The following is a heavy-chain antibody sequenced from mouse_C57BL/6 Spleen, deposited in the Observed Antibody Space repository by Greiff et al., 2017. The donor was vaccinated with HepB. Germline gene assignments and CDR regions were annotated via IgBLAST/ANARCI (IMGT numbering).Heavy chain of an antibody. Sequence: VQLQQSGAELAKPVASVKLSCKASGYTFTSYWMHWVKQRPGQGLEWIGYINPSSDYTKYNQKFKDKATLTADKSSSTAYMQLSSLTSEDSAVYYCATICEGFAYWGQGTLVTVSA. CDR3: ATICEGFAY. CDR1: GYTFTSYW. CDR2: INPSSDYT. V-gene: IGHV1-7*01. J-gene: IGHJ3*01.